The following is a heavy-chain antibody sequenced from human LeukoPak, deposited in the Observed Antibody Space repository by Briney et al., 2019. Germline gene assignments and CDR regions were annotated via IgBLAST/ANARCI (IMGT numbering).Heavy chain of an antibody. D-gene: IGHD1-26*01. CDR2: IYSSGNT. CDR3: ARERGNLRGDAFDI. V-gene: IGHV4-4*07. J-gene: IGHJ3*02. CDR1: GVSISSYY. Sequence: SETLSLTCTVSGVSISSYYWTWIRQPAGKGLEWIGRIYSSGNTNYNPSLESRVTMSIDTSKNQFSLRLSSVTAADTAVYYCARERGNLRGDAFDIWGQGTMVTVSS.